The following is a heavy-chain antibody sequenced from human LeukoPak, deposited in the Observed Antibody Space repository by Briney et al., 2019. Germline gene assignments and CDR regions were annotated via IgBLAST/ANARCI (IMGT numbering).Heavy chain of an antibody. J-gene: IGHJ5*02. Sequence: SVKVSCKASGGTFSSYAISWVRQAPGQGLEWMGRIIPIFGTANYAQKFLGRVTITTDESTSTAYMELSSLRSEDTAVYYCASQLLWFGEFLNWFDPWGQGTLVTVSS. D-gene: IGHD3-10*01. V-gene: IGHV1-69*05. CDR3: ASQLLWFGEFLNWFDP. CDR1: GGTFSSYA. CDR2: IIPIFGTA.